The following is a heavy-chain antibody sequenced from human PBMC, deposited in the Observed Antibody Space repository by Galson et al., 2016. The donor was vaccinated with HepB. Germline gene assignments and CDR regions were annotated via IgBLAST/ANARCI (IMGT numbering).Heavy chain of an antibody. J-gene: IGHJ6*02. CDR2: IKQDGSEK. CDR3: ARDRGSSSYGYYYGMDV. CDR1: GFTFSTYW. D-gene: IGHD6-13*01. Sequence: SLRLSCAASGFTFSTYWMSWVRQAPGKGLEWVANIKQDGSEKYYVDSVKGRFTISRDNAKNSLYLHMNNLRAEDTAVYYCARDRGSSSYGYYYGMDVWGQGTTVTVSS. V-gene: IGHV3-7*01.